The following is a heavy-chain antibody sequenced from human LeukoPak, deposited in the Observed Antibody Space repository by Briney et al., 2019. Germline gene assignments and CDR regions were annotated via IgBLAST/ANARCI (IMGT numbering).Heavy chain of an antibody. CDR3: AGTRYSSSRGYYFDY. Sequence: NPSETLSLTCTVSGGSISSSTYYWSWIRQPPGKGLEWIGYIYYSGSTNYNPSLKSRVTISVDTSKNQFSLKLSSVTAADTAVYYCAGTRYSSSRGYYFDYWGQGTLVTVSS. J-gene: IGHJ4*02. V-gene: IGHV4-61*01. D-gene: IGHD6-13*01. CDR2: IYYSGST. CDR1: GGSISSSTYY.